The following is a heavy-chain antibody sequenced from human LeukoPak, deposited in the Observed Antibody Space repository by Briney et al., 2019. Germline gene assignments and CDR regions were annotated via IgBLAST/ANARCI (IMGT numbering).Heavy chain of an antibody. V-gene: IGHV3-7*01. D-gene: IGHD3-22*01. CDR2: IKEDESEK. CDR1: GFTFSTYW. Sequence: GGSLRLSCAASGFTFSTYWMTWVRQAPGKGLEWVANIKEDESEKYYVDSVKGRFNTFRDNAKNLLYLQMNSLRAEDTAVYYCARVHYYDSSAYRHFEDWGQGTLVTVSS. J-gene: IGHJ4*02. CDR3: ARVHYYDSSAYRHFED.